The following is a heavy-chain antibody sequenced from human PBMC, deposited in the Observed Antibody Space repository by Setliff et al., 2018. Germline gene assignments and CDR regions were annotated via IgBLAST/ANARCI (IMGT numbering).Heavy chain of an antibody. CDR3: ARARYCSGGRCYWTWLDS. V-gene: IGHV4-39*01. D-gene: IGHD2-15*01. J-gene: IGHJ5*01. CDR1: GGSITSGRYY. CDR2: IHYSENT. Sequence: KPSETLSLTCTVSGGSITSGRYYWGWIRQPPGQGLEWIASIHYSENTYYNPSLKSRVTTSIDTSKNQFSLKLSSVTAADTAVYYCARARYCSGGRCYWTWLDSWAQGTLVTVSS.